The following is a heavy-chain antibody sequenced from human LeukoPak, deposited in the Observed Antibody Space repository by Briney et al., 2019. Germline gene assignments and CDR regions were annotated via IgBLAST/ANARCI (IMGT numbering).Heavy chain of an antibody. D-gene: IGHD5-18*01. CDR3: ARDSGYSYGYGGVDS. CDR1: GGSISSGDYY. Sequence: SETLSLTCTVSGGSISSGDYYWSWIRQPPGKGLEWIGYIYYSGSTHYNPSLKSRITISVDTSKNQFSLKLSSVTAADTAVYYCARDSGYSYGYGGVDSWGQGTLVTVSS. CDR2: IYYSGST. V-gene: IGHV4-30-4*01. J-gene: IGHJ4*02.